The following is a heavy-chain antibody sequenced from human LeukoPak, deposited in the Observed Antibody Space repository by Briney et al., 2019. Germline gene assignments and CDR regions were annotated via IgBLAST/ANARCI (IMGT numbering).Heavy chain of an antibody. CDR2: IYPGDSDT. CDR3: ARLITDDSPNFWRTPGRVHYFDY. V-gene: IGHV5-51*01. D-gene: IGHD3-3*01. CDR1: GYSFTSYW. J-gene: IGHJ4*02. Sequence: GESLKISCKGSGYSFTSYWIGWVRQMPGKGLEWMGIIYPGDSDTRYSPSFQGQVTISADKSISTAYLQWSSLKASDTAMYYCARLITDDSPNFWRTPGRVHYFDYWGQGTLVTVSS.